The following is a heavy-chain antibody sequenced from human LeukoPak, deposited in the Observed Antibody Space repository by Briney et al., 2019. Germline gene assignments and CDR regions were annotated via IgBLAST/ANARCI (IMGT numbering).Heavy chain of an antibody. D-gene: IGHD4-17*01. J-gene: IGHJ4*02. CDR3: AREPAPRLTVSTPFYQ. Sequence: SETLSLTCTVSGDSISSSSYYWGWIRQPPGKGLEWIGSISYSGSTYYNPSLKSPVTISVDTSKNQFSLKVSSVTAADTAVYYCAREPAPRLTVSTPFYQWGQGTLVIVSS. CDR1: GDSISSSSYY. CDR2: ISYSGST. V-gene: IGHV4-39*01.